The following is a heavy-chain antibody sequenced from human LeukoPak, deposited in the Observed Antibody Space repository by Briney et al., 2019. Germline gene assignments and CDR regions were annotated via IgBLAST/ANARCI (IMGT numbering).Heavy chain of an antibody. V-gene: IGHV4-59*01. D-gene: IGHD6-19*01. CDR3: ARDRSSGWYGYYFDY. CDR1: GGSISSYY. CDR2: IYYSGST. Sequence: SETLSLTCTVSGGSISSYYWSWIRQPPGKGLEWIGYIYYSGSTNYNPSLKSRVTISVDTSKNQFSLKLSAVTAADTAVYYCARDRSSGWYGYYFDYWGQGTLVTVSS. J-gene: IGHJ4*02.